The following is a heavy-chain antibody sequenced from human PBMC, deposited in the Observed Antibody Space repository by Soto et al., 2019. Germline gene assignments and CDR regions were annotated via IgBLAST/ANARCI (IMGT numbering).Heavy chain of an antibody. CDR2: IPQEGSDG. V-gene: IGHV3-7*03. Sequence: DVHLEESGGGLVQLGESLRLSCEVSGFTLSMYSMTWVRQAPGKGLEWVAKIPQEGSDGHYVDSVKGRFTISRDNAKNSVYLQMNSLRAEDTAVYYCARDQLILPAHDFFYGSDVWGQGAKVTVSS. D-gene: IGHD2-21*02. J-gene: IGHJ6*02. CDR1: GFTLSMYS. CDR3: ARDQLILPAHDFFYGSDV.